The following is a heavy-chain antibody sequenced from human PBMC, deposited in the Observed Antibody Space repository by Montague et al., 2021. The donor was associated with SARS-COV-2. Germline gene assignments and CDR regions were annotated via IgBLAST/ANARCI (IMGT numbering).Heavy chain of an antibody. CDR2: ISHEGSYK. CDR1: GFTFSSYA. V-gene: IGHV3-30*04. D-gene: IGHD3-9*01. CDR3: ARDLESTGYFDPYYYHGMDV. J-gene: IGHJ6*02. Sequence: SLRLSCAASGFTFSSYALHWVRLAPGKGLEWVADISHEGSYKYYADSVKGRFTISRDNSKNTLYLDMNSLRAEDTALYYCARDLESTGYFDPYYYHGMDVWGQGTTVTVSS.